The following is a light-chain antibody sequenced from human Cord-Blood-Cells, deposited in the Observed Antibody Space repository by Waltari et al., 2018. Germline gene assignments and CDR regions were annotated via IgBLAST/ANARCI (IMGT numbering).Light chain of an antibody. CDR1: SSDVGSSTR. V-gene: IGLV2-18*02. Sequence: QSALTQPPSVSGPPGQSATISCTGTSSDVGSSTRFSWYQQPPGTAPKLMIYEVSNRPSGVPDRFSGSKSGNTASLTISGLQAEDEADYYCSSYTSSSTFVLGGGTKLTVL. CDR2: EVS. CDR3: SSYTSSSTFV. J-gene: IGLJ2*01.